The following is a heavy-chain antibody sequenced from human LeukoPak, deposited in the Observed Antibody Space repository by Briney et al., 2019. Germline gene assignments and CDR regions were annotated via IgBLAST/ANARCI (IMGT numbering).Heavy chain of an antibody. CDR2: INHSGST. D-gene: IGHD3-10*01. CDR1: GGSFSGYY. CDR3: ARGHWGLWFGEYYFDY. Sequence: SETLSLTCAVYGGSFSGYYWSWIRQPPGKGLEWIGEINHSGSTNCNPSLKSRVTISVDTSKNQFSLKLSSVTAADTAVYYCARGHWGLWFGEYYFDYWGQGTLVTVSS. V-gene: IGHV4-34*01. J-gene: IGHJ4*02.